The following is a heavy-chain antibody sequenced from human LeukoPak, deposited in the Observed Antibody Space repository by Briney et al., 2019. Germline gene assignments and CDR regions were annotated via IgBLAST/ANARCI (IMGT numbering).Heavy chain of an antibody. CDR1: GFTVSSNY. J-gene: IGHJ4*02. CDR3: ASWVWPAPRDY. CDR2: ISGSGGST. Sequence: GGSLRLSCAASGFTVSSNYMSWVRQAPGKGLEWVSAISGSGGSTYYADSVKGRFTISRDNSKNTLYLQMNSLRAEDTAVYYCASWVWPAPRDYWGQGTLVTVSS. V-gene: IGHV3-23*01. D-gene: IGHD6-13*01.